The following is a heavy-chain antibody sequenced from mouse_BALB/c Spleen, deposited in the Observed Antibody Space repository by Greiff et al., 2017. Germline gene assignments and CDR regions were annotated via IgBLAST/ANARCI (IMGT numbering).Heavy chain of an antibody. V-gene: IGHV7-3*02. CDR3: ARGSSCITTVVADLDY. CDR1: GFTFTDYY. D-gene: IGHD1-1*01. CDR2: IRNKANGYTT. Sequence: EVKLVESGGGLVQPGGSLRLSCATSGFTFTDYYMSWVRQPPGKALEWLGFIRNKANGYTTEYSASVKGRFTISSDNSQSILYLQMNTLSAEDSATYYCARGSSCITTVVADLDYWGQGTTLTVSS. J-gene: IGHJ2*01.